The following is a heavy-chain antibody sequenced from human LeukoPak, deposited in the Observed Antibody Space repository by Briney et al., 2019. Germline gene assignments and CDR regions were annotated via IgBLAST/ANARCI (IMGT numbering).Heavy chain of an antibody. J-gene: IGHJ3*02. CDR3: ASPGWSDALDM. D-gene: IGHD2-15*01. CDR2: ISYDGSNK. V-gene: IGHV3-30-3*01. Sequence: GGSLRLSCEASGFISSNYAVHWVRQAPGKGLGWAALISYDGSNKQFADSVKGRFTISRDNAKNTLYLQLDSLRAEDTAIYYCASPGWSDALDMWGQGTRVTVSS. CDR1: GFISSNYA.